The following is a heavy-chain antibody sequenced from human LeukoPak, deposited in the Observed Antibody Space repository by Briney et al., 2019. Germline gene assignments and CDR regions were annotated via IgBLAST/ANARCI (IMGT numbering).Heavy chain of an antibody. CDR2: IRYDGNNK. CDR3: AKLISPYDY. J-gene: IGHJ4*02. V-gene: IGHV3-30*02. CDR1: GFTFSSYE. Sequence: PGGSLRLSCAASGFTFSSYEMNWVRQAPGKGLEWVAFIRYDGNNKYYADSVKGRFTISRDNSKNTLYLQMNSLRPEDTAVYYCAKLISPYDYWGQGILVTVSS.